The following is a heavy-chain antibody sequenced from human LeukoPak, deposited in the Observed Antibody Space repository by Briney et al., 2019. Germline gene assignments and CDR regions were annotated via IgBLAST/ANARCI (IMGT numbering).Heavy chain of an antibody. Sequence: ASVKVSCKASGYTFTSYDINWVRQATGQGLEWMGWMNPNSGNTGYAQKFQGRVTMTRNTSISTAYMELSSLRSEDTAVYYCARGVGLAGSNGYSSSWYLIGPAILANNWFDPWGQGTLVTVSS. D-gene: IGHD6-13*01. CDR2: MNPNSGNT. V-gene: IGHV1-8*01. J-gene: IGHJ5*02. CDR1: GYTFTSYD. CDR3: ARGVGLAGSNGYSSSWYLIGPAILANNWFDP.